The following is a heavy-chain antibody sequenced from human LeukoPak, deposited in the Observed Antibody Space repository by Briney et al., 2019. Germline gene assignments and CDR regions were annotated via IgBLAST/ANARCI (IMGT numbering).Heavy chain of an antibody. CDR3: ARDPVSNYARGWYYYMDV. Sequence: PSETLSLTCSVSGVSINGYYWNWFRQPVGKGLEWIGRIYSSGSTNYNPSLQSRVTMSLDTSKNHFSLTLSSVTAADTAVYYCARDPVSNYARGWYYYMDVWGKGTTVSVSS. CDR2: IYSSGST. J-gene: IGHJ6*03. CDR1: GVSINGYY. D-gene: IGHD4-11*01. V-gene: IGHV4-4*07.